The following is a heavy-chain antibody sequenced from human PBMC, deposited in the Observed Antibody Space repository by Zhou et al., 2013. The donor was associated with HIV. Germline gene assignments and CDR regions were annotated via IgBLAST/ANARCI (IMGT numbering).Heavy chain of an antibody. CDR1: GGTFSTYA. D-gene: IGHD3-22*01. CDR3: ARCYYDSSGCDY. CDR2: IIPFFGTA. Sequence: QVQLVQSGAEVKKPGSSVKVSCKASGGTFSTYAFSWVRQAPGQGLEWMGGIIPFFGTANYAQKFQGRAAITAAESTSTAYLELSSLRSEDTAVYYCARCYYDSSGCDYVGQGTLVTVSS. J-gene: IGHJ4*02. V-gene: IGHV1-69*12.